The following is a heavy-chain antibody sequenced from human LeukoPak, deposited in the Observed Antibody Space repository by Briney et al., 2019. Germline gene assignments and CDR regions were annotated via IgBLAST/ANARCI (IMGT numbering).Heavy chain of an antibody. J-gene: IGHJ4*02. V-gene: IGHV3-23*01. CDR2: ISGSGGST. CDR1: GFTFSSYA. D-gene: IGHD4-11*01. CDR3: AKDLTVTKGQDY. Sequence: PGGSLRLSCAASGFTFSSYAMSWVRQAPGKGLEWVSAISGSGGSTYYADSVKGRFTISRDDSKNTLYLQMNSLRAEDTAVYYCAKDLTVTKGQDYWGQGTLVTVSS.